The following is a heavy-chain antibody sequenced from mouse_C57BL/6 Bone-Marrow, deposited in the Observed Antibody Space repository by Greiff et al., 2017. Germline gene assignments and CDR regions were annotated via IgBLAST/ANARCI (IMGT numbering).Heavy chain of an antibody. J-gene: IGHJ2*01. V-gene: IGHV10-3*01. CDR3: VREDALYDGYYTYFDY. Sequence: EVQGVESGGGLVQPKGSLKLSCAASGFTFNTYAMHWVRQAPGKGLEWVARIRSKSSNYATYYADSVKDRFTISRDDSQSMRYLQMNNLKTEDTAMYYCVREDALYDGYYTYFDYWGQGTTLTVSS. CDR1: GFTFNTYA. D-gene: IGHD2-3*01. CDR2: IRSKSSNYAT.